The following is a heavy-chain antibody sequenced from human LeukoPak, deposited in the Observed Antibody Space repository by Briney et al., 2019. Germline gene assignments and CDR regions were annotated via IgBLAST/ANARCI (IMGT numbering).Heavy chain of an antibody. V-gene: IGHV3-21*01. CDR2: ISSSSSYI. CDR3: ARGILDTAMFQTN. CDR1: GFTFSSYS. D-gene: IGHD5-18*01. Sequence: GGSLRLSCAASGFTFSSYSMNWVRQAPGKGPEWVSSISSSSSYIYYADSVKGRFTISRDNAKNSLYLQMNSLRAEDTAVYYCARGILDTAMFQTNWGQGTLVTVYS. J-gene: IGHJ4*02.